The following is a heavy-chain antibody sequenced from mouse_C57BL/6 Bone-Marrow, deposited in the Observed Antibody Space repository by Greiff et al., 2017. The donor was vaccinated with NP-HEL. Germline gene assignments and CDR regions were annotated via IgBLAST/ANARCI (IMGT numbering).Heavy chain of an antibody. CDR2: IYPRSGNT. CDR1: GYTFTSYG. Sequence: VQGVESGAELARPGASVKLSCKASGYTFTSYGISWVKQRTGQGLEWIGEIYPRSGNTYYNEKFKGKATLTADKSSSTAYMELRSLTSEDSAVYFCVDGYYGYGDVWGTGTTVTVSS. V-gene: IGHV1-81*01. J-gene: IGHJ1*03. D-gene: IGHD2-3*01. CDR3: VDGYYGYGDV.